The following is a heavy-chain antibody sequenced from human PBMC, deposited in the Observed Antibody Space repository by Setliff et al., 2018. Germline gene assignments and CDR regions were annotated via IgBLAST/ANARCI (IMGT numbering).Heavy chain of an antibody. D-gene: IGHD3-3*01. CDR1: GGTFSSYA. CDR3: ARGWGVITIFGMDYYMDV. V-gene: IGHV1-69*06. J-gene: IGHJ6*03. Sequence: ASVKVSCKASGGTFSSYAISWVRQAPGQGLEWMGKIIPIFGTANYAQKFQGRVTIIADKSTSTAYMELSSLRSEDTAVYYCARGWGVITIFGMDYYMDVWGKGTTVT. CDR2: IIPIFGTA.